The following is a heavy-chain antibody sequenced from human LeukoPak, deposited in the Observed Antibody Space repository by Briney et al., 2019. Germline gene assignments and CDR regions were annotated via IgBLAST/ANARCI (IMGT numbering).Heavy chain of an antibody. CDR1: GASITTYY. J-gene: IGHJ6*02. CDR3: ARGHKGVVV. Sequence: SETLSLTCSVSGASITTYYWSWIRQPPGKGLEWIGYVHYRGTIDYNPSLMSRVTISVDTSNNQFSLRLSSVTAADTAVYFGARGHKGVVVWGQGATVTVSS. D-gene: IGHD2-21*01. CDR2: VHYRGTI. V-gene: IGHV4-59*01.